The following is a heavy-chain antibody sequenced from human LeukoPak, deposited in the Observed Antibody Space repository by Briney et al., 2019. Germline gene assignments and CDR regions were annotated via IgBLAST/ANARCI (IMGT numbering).Heavy chain of an antibody. CDR2: IIPIFGTT. V-gene: IGHV1-69*13. D-gene: IGHD2-15*01. J-gene: IGHJ4*02. CDR1: GGTFSGYG. CDR3: ERDSCSGCSCYFYDPFDF. Sequence: SVKVSCKASGGTFSGYGVCWVRQAPGQGLEWMGGIIPIFGTTNVAPKFQGRVTITADESTGTAYMELSSLRSEDTAVYYCERDSCSGCSCYFYDPFDFWGQGTLVTVSS.